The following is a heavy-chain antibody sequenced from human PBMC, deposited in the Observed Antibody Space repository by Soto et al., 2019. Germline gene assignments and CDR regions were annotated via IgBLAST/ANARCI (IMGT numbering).Heavy chain of an antibody. D-gene: IGHD3-16*01. CDR1: GGSISSSNW. Sequence: PSETLSLTCAVSGGSISSSNWWSWVRQPPGKGLEWIGEIYHSGSTNYNPSLKSRVTISVDTSKNQFSLKLSSVTAADTAVSYCARGRESDDYVWGSPPYFDYWGQGTLVTVSS. CDR2: IYHSGST. J-gene: IGHJ4*02. V-gene: IGHV4-4*02. CDR3: ARGRESDDYVWGSPPYFDY.